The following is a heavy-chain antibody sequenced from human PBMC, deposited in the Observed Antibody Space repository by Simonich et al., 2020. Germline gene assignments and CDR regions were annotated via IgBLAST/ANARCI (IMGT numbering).Heavy chain of an antibody. D-gene: IGHD3-22*01. CDR1: GFTFSSYA. CDR3: AKDLGERITMIVVVIDAFDI. V-gene: IGHV3-23*01. CDR2: ISGSGGST. Sequence: GGGLVQPGGSLRLSCAASGFTFSSYAMIWVRKGPGKWLEWVSAISGSGGSTYYADSVKGRFAISRDNSKNTLYLQMNSLRAEDTAVYYCAKDLGERITMIVVVIDAFDIWGQGTMVTVSS. J-gene: IGHJ3*02.